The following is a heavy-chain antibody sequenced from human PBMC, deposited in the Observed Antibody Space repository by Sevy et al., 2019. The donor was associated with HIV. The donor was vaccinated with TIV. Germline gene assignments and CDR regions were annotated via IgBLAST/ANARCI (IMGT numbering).Heavy chain of an antibody. CDR3: ARATGSSAGFDS. D-gene: IGHD2-15*01. V-gene: IGHV4-31*03. CDR1: GGSISSGGYF. Sequence: TLSLTCTVSGGSISSGGYFWSWIRQHPGKGLEWIGYMYHSGSTYYNPSLKSRLSMSMGPSKNQFSLRMSTVTAADTAIYFCARATGSSAGFDSWGHGTVVTVSS. J-gene: IGHJ4*01. CDR2: MYHSGST.